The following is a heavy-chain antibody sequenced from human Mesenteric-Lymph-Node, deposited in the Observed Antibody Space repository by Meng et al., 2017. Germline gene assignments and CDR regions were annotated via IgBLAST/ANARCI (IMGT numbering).Heavy chain of an antibody. V-gene: IGHV4-4*02. Sequence: QVRGEGLGPGLVRPSGTLSLTCVVSGGSIRSTNWWSWVRQPPGKGLEWLGEILHTGSTSYSPSLKSRLIMSVDTSKNQLSLNLTSVTAADTAVYYCASLMTTYSYWGQGTLVTVSS. CDR2: ILHTGST. CDR1: GGSIRSTNW. J-gene: IGHJ4*02. D-gene: IGHD4-11*01. CDR3: ASLMTTYSY.